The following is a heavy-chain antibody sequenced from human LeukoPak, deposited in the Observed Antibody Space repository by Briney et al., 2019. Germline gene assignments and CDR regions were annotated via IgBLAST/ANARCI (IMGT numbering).Heavy chain of an antibody. Sequence: PLETLSLTCTVSGGSISSSGYYWGWIRQPPGKGLEWIGTISYSGNTYYNPSLKSRVTISGDTSKNQFALKLSSVTAADTAVYYCARLSVAAEYYFDYWGQGTLVTVSS. J-gene: IGHJ4*02. CDR1: GGSISSSGYY. V-gene: IGHV4-39*01. D-gene: IGHD6-6*01. CDR2: ISYSGNT. CDR3: ARLSVAAEYYFDY.